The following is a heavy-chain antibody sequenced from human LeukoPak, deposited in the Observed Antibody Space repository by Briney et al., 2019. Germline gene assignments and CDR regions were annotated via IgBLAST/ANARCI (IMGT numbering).Heavy chain of an antibody. CDR1: GFTFSSYA. CDR2: ISGSGGST. J-gene: IGHJ4*02. CDR3: AKDRMVRGVIVYYFDY. D-gene: IGHD3-10*01. Sequence: GGSLRLSCAASGFTFSSYAMSWVRQAPGKGLEWVSAISGSGGSTYYADSVKGRFTISRDNSKNTLYLQMNSLRAEDTAVYYCAKDRMVRGVIVYYFDYWGQGTLVTVSS. V-gene: IGHV3-23*01.